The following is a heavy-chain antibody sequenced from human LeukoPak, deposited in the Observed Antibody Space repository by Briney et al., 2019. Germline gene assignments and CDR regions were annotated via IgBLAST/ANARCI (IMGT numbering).Heavy chain of an antibody. CDR1: AASIRSHS. CDR2: LSYSGSP. V-gene: IGHV4-59*08. Sequence: PSETLSLTCTVSAASIRSHSWSWIRQPPGRGLEWIGYLSYSGSPNYNPSLKSRVTMSVDTSKNQFSLKLSSVTAADTAVYYCARHWVAVTDSYAFDLWGQGTMVTVSS. J-gene: IGHJ3*01. CDR3: ARHWVAVTDSYAFDL. D-gene: IGHD2-21*02.